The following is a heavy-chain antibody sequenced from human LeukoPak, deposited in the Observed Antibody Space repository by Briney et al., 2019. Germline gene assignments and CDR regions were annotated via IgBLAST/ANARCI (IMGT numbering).Heavy chain of an antibody. CDR1: GLTFGSYG. CDR2: VSAAGDTT. CDR3: AKATSSMDFDS. J-gene: IGHJ4*02. V-gene: IGHV3-23*01. D-gene: IGHD2-2*01. Sequence: GGSLRLSCAASGLTFGSYGMSWVRQAPGKGLQWVSSVSAAGDTTFYTDSVKGRFSISRDSSKNTLYLQMNSLRPEDTAVYYCAKATSSMDFDSWGQGTLVTVSS.